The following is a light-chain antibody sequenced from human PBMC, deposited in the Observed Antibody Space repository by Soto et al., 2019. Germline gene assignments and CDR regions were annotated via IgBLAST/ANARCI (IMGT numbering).Light chain of an antibody. CDR2: EVS. Sequence: QSALTQPASVSGSPGQSITIPCTGTSSDVGGYNYVSWYQQHPGKAPKLMIYEVSNRPSGVSNRFSGSKSGNTASLTISGLKAEDEADYYCSSYTSSSTVVFGGGTKLTVL. V-gene: IGLV2-14*01. CDR1: SSDVGGYNY. J-gene: IGLJ2*01. CDR3: SSYTSSSTVV.